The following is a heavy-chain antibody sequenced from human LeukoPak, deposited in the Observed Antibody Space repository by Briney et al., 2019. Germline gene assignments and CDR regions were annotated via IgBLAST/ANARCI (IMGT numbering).Heavy chain of an antibody. J-gene: IGHJ5*02. V-gene: IGHV4-61*02. CDR3: ARDNSVRDEAWWFNP. Sequence: SQTLSLTCTVSGGSISSGSYYWSWIRQPAGKGLEWIGSIDHSGSTYYNPSLKSRVTISVDTSKNQFSLKLTSVTAADTAVYYCARDNSVRDEAWWFNPWGQGTLVTVSS. D-gene: IGHD5-24*01. CDR1: GGSISSGSYY. CDR2: IDHSGST.